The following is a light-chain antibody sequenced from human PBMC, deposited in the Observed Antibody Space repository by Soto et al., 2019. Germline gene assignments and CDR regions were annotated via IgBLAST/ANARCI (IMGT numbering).Light chain of an antibody. CDR2: GAS. CDR1: QSVRTN. J-gene: IGKJ2*01. Sequence: ETVMTQSPATLSVSPGERVTLSCRASQSVRTNLVWYQQSPGQPPRLLIYGASDRVAGVPDRFSGSGSGTDFTLTISGLQSEDCAVYYCQQYNEWPGPFGQGTKVDIK. V-gene: IGKV3-15*01. CDR3: QQYNEWPGP.